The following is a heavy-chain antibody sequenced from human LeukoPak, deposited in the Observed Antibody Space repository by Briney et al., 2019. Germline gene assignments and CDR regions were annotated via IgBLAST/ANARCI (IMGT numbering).Heavy chain of an antibody. V-gene: IGHV1-2*02. J-gene: IGHJ4*02. CDR2: INPNSGGT. D-gene: IGHD6-19*01. CDR1: GYTFTGYY. CDR3: ARDPGGWDVDY. Sequence: GASVKVPCKASGYTFTGYYMHWVRQAPGQGLEWMGWINPNSGGTNYAQKFQGRVTVTRDTSISTAYMKLSRLRSDDTAVYYCARDPGGWDVDYWGQGTLVTVSS.